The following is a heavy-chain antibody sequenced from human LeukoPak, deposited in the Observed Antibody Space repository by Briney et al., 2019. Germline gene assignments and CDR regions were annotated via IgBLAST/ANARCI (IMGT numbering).Heavy chain of an antibody. D-gene: IGHD5-18*01. CDR1: GVSISSGGYS. CDR3: ARGSRGAMVNY. J-gene: IGHJ4*02. CDR2: IYHSGST. V-gene: IGHV4-30-2*01. Sequence: SQTLSLTCAVSGVSISSGGYSWSWIRQPPGKGLEWIGYIYHSGSTYYNPSLKSRVTISVDRSKNQFSLKLSSVTAADTAVYYCARGSRGAMVNYWGQGTLVTVSS.